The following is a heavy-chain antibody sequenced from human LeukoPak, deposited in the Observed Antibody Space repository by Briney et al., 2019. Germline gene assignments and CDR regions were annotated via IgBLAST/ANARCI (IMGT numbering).Heavy chain of an antibody. Sequence: SETLSLTCTVSGGSISSYYWSWIRQPAGKGLEWIGRIYTSGSTNYNPSLKSRVTMSVDTSKNQFSLKLTSVTAADTAVYYCARTTEGGYTYGYFYYYYMDVWGKGTTVTISS. V-gene: IGHV4-4*07. J-gene: IGHJ6*03. D-gene: IGHD5-18*01. CDR2: IYTSGST. CDR1: GGSISSYY. CDR3: ARTTEGGYTYGYFYYYYMDV.